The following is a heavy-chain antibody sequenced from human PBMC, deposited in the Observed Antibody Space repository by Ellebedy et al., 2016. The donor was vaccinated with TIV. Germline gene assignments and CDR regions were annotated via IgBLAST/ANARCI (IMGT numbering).Heavy chain of an antibody. CDR3: ARDLTGTNWFDP. CDR2: IYYSGST. V-gene: IGHV4-59*01. Sequence: SETLSLTXTVSGGSISSYYWSWIRQPPGKGLEWIGYIYYSGSTNYNPSLKSRVTISVDTSKNQFSLKLSSVTAADTAVYYCARDLTGTNWFDPWGQGTLVTVSS. CDR1: GGSISSYY. D-gene: IGHD1-7*01. J-gene: IGHJ5*02.